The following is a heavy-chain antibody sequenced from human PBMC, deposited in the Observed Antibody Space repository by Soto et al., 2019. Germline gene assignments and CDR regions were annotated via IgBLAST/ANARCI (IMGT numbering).Heavy chain of an antibody. Sequence: ASVKVSCKASGYTFTSYDINWVRQATGQGLEWMGWMNPNSGNTGYAQKFQGRVTMTRNTSISTAYMELSSLRSEDTAVYYCARDRFERFGELLSYYYYGMDVWGQGTTVTVSS. V-gene: IGHV1-8*01. J-gene: IGHJ6*02. CDR3: ARDRFERFGELLSYYYYGMDV. CDR2: MNPNSGNT. D-gene: IGHD3-10*01. CDR1: GYTFTSYD.